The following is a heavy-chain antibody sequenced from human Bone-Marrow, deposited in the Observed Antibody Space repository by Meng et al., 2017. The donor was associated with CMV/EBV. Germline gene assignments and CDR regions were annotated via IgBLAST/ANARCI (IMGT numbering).Heavy chain of an antibody. CDR1: GGTFSSYA. J-gene: IGHJ6*02. V-gene: IGHV1-69*05. D-gene: IGHD2-2*02. Sequence: SVKVSCKASGGTFSSYAISWVRQAPGQGLEWMGGIIPIFGTANYAQKFQGRVTITTDESKSTAYMELSSLRSEDTAVYYCARGSTSCYTHCYNYYGMDVWGQGATVTVSS. CDR2: IIPIFGTA. CDR3: ARGSTSCYTHCYNYYGMDV.